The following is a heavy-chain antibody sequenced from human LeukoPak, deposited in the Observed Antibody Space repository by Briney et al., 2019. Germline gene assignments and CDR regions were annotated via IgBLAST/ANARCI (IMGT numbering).Heavy chain of an antibody. CDR3: AKGYYDSSGYWY. CDR1: GFTFSSYA. Sequence: GGSLRLSCAASGFTFSSYAMSWVRQAPGKGLAWVSAISGSGGSTYYADSVKGRFTISRDNSKNTLYLQMNSLRAEDTAVYYCAKGYYDSSGYWYWGQGTLVTISS. D-gene: IGHD3-22*01. J-gene: IGHJ4*02. CDR2: ISGSGGST. V-gene: IGHV3-23*01.